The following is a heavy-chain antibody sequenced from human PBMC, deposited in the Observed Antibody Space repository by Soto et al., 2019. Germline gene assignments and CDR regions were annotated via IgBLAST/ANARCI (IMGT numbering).Heavy chain of an antibody. D-gene: IGHD3-9*01. V-gene: IGHV1-46*01. CDR1: TIYN. CDR2: INPSGGSA. CDR3: ARVSRLYDTLAHAFFI. J-gene: IGHJ3*02. Sequence: TIYNTHWGRQAPGRGLEWMGIINPSGGSASYAQKFQGRVTMTRNTSTSTVYMELSSLRSEDTAVYYWARVSRLYDTLAHAFFIWGLGTMVTVS.